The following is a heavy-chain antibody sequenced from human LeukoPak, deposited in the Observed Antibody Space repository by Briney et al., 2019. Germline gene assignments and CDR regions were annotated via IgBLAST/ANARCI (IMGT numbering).Heavy chain of an antibody. CDR3: ARHRVDYYYSSGYFSALFDY. CDR2: IYYSGST. J-gene: IGHJ4*02. V-gene: IGHV4-59*01. Sequence: SETLSLTRTVSGGSISSYYWSWIRQPPGKGLEWIGYIYYSGSTNYNPSLKSRVTISVDTSKNQFSLKLSSVTAADTAVYYCARHRVDYYYSSGYFSALFDYWGQGTLVTVSS. CDR1: GGSISSYY. D-gene: IGHD3-22*01.